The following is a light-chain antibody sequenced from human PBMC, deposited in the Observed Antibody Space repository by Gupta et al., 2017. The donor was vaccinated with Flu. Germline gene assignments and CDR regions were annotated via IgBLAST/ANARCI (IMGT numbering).Light chain of an antibody. CDR1: QSVGKY. V-gene: IGKV3-11*01. CDR3: QQRSDWPPLT. J-gene: IGKJ4*01. CDR2: ETS. Sequence: ETGLTQSPATLSLSPGERATLSCRASQSVGKYLAWYQQKPGQAPTLLSSETSDRATGIPPRFSGSGSGTDFTLTSSSLEPEDSEVYYCQQRSDWPPLTFGGGTRVEIK.